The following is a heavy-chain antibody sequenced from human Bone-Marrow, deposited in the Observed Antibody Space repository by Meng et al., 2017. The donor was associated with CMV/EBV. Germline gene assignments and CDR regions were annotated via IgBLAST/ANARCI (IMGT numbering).Heavy chain of an antibody. CDR2: ISSSSSYI. CDR1: GFTFSSYS. D-gene: IGHD5-12*01. J-gene: IGHJ4*02. V-gene: IGHV3-21*04. CDR3: AKGVVATIPRHCDY. Sequence: GESLKISCAASGFTFSSYSMNWVRQAPGKGLEWVSSISSSSSYIYYADSVKGRFTISRDNAKNSLYLQMNSLRAEDTAVYYCAKGVVATIPRHCDYWGQGKLVNVHS.